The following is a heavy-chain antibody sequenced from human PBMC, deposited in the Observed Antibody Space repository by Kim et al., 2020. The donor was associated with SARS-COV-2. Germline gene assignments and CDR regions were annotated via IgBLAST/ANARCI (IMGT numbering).Heavy chain of an antibody. CDR2: VYQGNSPA. CDR3: VKDRDDYGDYAFDY. J-gene: IGHJ4*02. V-gene: IGHV3-23*03. CDR1: GFIFRNYV. Sequence: GGSLRLSCVASGFIFRNYVMSWVRQAPGQGLEWVSVVYQGNSPAYYADSVKGRFTISRDNSRNTLYLQMNGLRAEDTAVYYCVKDRDDYGDYAFDYWGQGIPVTVSS. D-gene: IGHD4-17*01.